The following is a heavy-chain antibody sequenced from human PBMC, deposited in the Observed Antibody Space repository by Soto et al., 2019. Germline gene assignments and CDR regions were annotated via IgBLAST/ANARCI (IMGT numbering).Heavy chain of an antibody. CDR3: ARVWQQLANWFDP. CDR2: IIPIFGTA. J-gene: IGHJ5*02. Sequence: ASVKVYCKASGGTFSSYAISWVRQAPGQGLEWMGGIIPIFGTANYAQKFQGRVTITADESTSTAYMELSSLRSEDTAVYYCARVWQQLANWFDPWGQGTLVTVSS. D-gene: IGHD6-13*01. CDR1: GGTFSSYA. V-gene: IGHV1-69*01.